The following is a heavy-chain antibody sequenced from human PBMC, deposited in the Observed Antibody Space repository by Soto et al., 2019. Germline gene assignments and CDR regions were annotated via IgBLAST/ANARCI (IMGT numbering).Heavy chain of an antibody. J-gene: IGHJ4*02. Sequence: ASVKVSCKASGYTFTSYGISWVRQAPGQGLEWMGWISAYNGNTNYAQKLQGRVTMTTDTSTSTAYMELRSLRSDDTAVYYCASTYCYDSSGSAGLYWGQGTLVTVSS. CDR3: ASTYCYDSSGSAGLY. D-gene: IGHD3-22*01. CDR2: ISAYNGNT. CDR1: GYTFTSYG. V-gene: IGHV1-18*01.